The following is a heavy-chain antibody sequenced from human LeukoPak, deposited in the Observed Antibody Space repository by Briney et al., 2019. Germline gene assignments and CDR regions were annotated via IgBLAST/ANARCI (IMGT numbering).Heavy chain of an antibody. J-gene: IGHJ4*02. Sequence: GASVKVSCKASGGTFSSYTISWVRQAPGQGLEWMGWISAYNGNTNYAQKLQGRVTMTTVTSTSTAYMELRSLRSDDTAVYYCARETDTAMVPDYWGQGTLVTVSS. CDR2: ISAYNGNT. D-gene: IGHD5-18*01. V-gene: IGHV1-18*01. CDR3: ARETDTAMVPDY. CDR1: GGTFSSYT.